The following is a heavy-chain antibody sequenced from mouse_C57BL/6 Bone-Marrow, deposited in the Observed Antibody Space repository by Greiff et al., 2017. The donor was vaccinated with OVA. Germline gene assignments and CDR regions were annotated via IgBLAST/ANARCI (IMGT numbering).Heavy chain of an antibody. Sequence: EVKLMESGPGLVKPSQSLSLTCSVTGYSITSGYYWNWIRQFPGNKLEWMGYISYDGRNNYNPSLKNRISITRDTSKNQFFLKLNSMTTEDTATYYCAHYYGSSYKYFDVWGTGTTVTVSS. CDR1: GYSITSGYY. D-gene: IGHD1-1*01. CDR2: ISYDGRN. CDR3: AHYYGSSYKYFDV. V-gene: IGHV3-6*01. J-gene: IGHJ1*03.